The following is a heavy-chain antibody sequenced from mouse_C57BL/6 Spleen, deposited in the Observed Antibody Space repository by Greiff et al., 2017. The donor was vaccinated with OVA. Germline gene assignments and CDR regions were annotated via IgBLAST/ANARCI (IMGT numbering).Heavy chain of an antibody. CDR1: GYSFTGYY. Sequence: VQLQQSGPELVKPGASVKISCKASGYSFTGYYMNWVKQSPEKSLEWIGEINPSTGGTTYNQKFKAKATLTVDKSSSTAYMQLKSLTSEDSAVYYCARGIYYDYTWFAYWGQGTLVTVSA. J-gene: IGHJ3*01. V-gene: IGHV1-42*01. CDR2: INPSTGGT. D-gene: IGHD2-4*01. CDR3: ARGIYYDYTWFAY.